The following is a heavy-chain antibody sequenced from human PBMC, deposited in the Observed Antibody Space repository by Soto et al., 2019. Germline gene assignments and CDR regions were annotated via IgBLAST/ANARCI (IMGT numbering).Heavy chain of an antibody. CDR2: INAGNGNT. J-gene: IGHJ4*02. CDR3: ARERSLEWLLAASPGSFDY. Sequence: ASVKVSCKASGYTFTSYAMHWVRQAPGQRLEWMGWINAGNGNTKYSQKFQGRVTITRDTSASTAYMELSSLRSEDTAVYYCARERSLEWLLAASPGSFDYWGQGTLVTSPQ. CDR1: GYTFTSYA. D-gene: IGHD3-3*01. V-gene: IGHV1-3*01.